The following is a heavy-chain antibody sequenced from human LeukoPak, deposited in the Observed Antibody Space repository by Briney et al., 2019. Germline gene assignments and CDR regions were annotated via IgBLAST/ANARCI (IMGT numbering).Heavy chain of an antibody. CDR1: GGSISPYY. D-gene: IGHD6-19*01. J-gene: IGHJ3*02. CDR2: IYYIGST. V-gene: IGHV4-59*01. Sequence: SETLSLTCTVSGGSISPYYWSWVRQPPGKGLEWIGYIYYIGSTNYKPSLKSRVTISVDTSKNEVSLKLSSVTAADTAVYYCARGLAVGARGRDAFDIWGQGTMVTVSS. CDR3: ARGLAVGARGRDAFDI.